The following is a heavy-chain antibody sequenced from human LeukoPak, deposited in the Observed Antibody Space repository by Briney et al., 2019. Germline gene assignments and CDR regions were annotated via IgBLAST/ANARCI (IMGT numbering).Heavy chain of an antibody. CDR2: IYYSGST. Sequence: PSETLSLTCIVSGASISSSTYYWGWIRQPPGKGLGWIGSIYYSGSTYYNPSLQSRVSISVDRSRSQFSLKLSSVTAADTAVYYCATYYNDSGEKNWFDPWGQGTLVTVAS. J-gene: IGHJ5*02. CDR1: GASISSSTYY. D-gene: IGHD3-22*01. V-gene: IGHV4-39*01. CDR3: ATYYNDSGEKNWFDP.